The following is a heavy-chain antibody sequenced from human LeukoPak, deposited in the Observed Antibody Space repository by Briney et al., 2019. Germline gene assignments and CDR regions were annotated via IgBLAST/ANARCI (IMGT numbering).Heavy chain of an antibody. Sequence: GASVKVSCKASGFTFITSAIQWVRQARGQRLEWIGWIVVGSDSTNYAQKFQERVTITRDMTTTTAYMELSSLRSEDTAVYYCAAVYYGSGREYYFDYWGQGTLVTVSS. D-gene: IGHD3-10*01. J-gene: IGHJ4*02. CDR3: AAVYYGSGREYYFDY. CDR1: GFTFITSA. V-gene: IGHV1-58*02. CDR2: IVVGSDST.